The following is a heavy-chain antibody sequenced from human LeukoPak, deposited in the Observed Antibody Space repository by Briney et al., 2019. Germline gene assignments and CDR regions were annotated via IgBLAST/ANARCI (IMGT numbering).Heavy chain of an antibody. J-gene: IGHJ5*02. CDR2: VYSDGGA. CDR1: GFTFSSSC. CDR3: ARDRGFGGPQGDNWFDP. V-gene: IGHV3-53*01. Sequence: GGSLRLSCAASGFTFSSSCMSWVRQAPGKGLEWVSVVYSDGGAKYADSVKDRFNISRDNSKNMLYLEMSSLRVEDMTVYYCARDRGFGGPQGDNWFDPWGQGTLVTVSS. D-gene: IGHD3-16*01.